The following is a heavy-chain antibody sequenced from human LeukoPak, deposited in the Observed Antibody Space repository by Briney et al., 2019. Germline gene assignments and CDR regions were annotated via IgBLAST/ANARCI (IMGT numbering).Heavy chain of an antibody. V-gene: IGHV3-7*01. Sequence: GGSLRLSCAASGFTFTTYWMSWFRQAPGKGLEWVATIKQDGSEQMYVESVRGRFTISRDNAKNSLFLHMNSLRVEDTAVYFCARQLSLGYWGQGTLVTVSS. CDR1: GFTFTTYW. J-gene: IGHJ4*02. CDR3: ARQLSLGY. D-gene: IGHD2-2*01. CDR2: IKQDGSEQ.